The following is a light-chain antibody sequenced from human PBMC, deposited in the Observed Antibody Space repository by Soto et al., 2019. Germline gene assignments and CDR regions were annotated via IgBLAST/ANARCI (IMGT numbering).Light chain of an antibody. V-gene: IGLV2-8*01. CDR1: GGDIGRYDF. Sequence: HSALTQPPSASGSPGQSVTISCSGTGGDIGRYDFVSWYQQYPGKVPKLLIYEVDKRPSGVPDRFSGSKSGDRASLTVSGLRPDDEADYHCSAYAGGNIVIFGGGTKLTVL. CDR3: SAYAGGNIVI. J-gene: IGLJ2*01. CDR2: EVD.